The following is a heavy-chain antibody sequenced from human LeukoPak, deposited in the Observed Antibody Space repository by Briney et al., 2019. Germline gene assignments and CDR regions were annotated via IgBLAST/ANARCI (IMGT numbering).Heavy chain of an antibody. V-gene: IGHV5-51*01. J-gene: IGHJ3*02. CDR2: IYPGDSDT. CDR3: ARRRVPAASGAFDI. Sequence: GESLKISCQSFGYTFTSHWIAWVRQMPGKGLEWMGIIYPGDSDTRYSPSFQGQVTISADKSISTAYLQWSSLKASDTAMYYCARRRVPAASGAFDIWGQGTMVTVSS. CDR1: GYTFTSHW. D-gene: IGHD2-2*01.